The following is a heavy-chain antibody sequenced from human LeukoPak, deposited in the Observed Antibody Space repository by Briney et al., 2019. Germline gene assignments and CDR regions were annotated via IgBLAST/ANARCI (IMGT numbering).Heavy chain of an antibody. D-gene: IGHD5-12*01. CDR2: IRSKANRYAK. CDR1: GFTFSGSA. CDR3: AHYTPRHMVATLDYGMDV. J-gene: IGHJ6*02. Sequence: QTGGSLKLSCAASGFTFSGSAMHWVRQASGKGLEWVGCIRSKANRYAKAYAASVKGRFTISRDDSKNTAYLQMNSLKTEDTAVYYCAHYTPRHMVATLDYGMDVWGQGTTVTVSS. V-gene: IGHV3-73*01.